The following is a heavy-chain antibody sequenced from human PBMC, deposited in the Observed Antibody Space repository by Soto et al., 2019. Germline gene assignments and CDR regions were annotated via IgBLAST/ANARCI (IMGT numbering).Heavy chain of an antibody. D-gene: IGHD1-7*01. J-gene: IGHJ6*02. V-gene: IGHV1-69*01. CDR2: IIPIFGTA. CDR1: GGTFSSYA. Sequence: QVQLVQSGAEVKKPGSSVKVSCKASGGTFSSYAISWVRQAPGQGLEWMGGIIPIFGTANYAQKFQGRVTITAAESTSTGSMELSTLSSEDTAVYYCARKERTRNYEWANLYYGMDVWGQGTTVTFSS. CDR3: ARKERTRNYEWANLYYGMDV.